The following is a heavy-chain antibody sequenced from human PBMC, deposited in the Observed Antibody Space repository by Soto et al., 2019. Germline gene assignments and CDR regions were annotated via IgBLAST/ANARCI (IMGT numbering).Heavy chain of an antibody. CDR1: GYTFTSYG. D-gene: IGHD6-13*01. CDR3: ARPATYSSSWTYDY. CDR2: ISVSNGNT. V-gene: IGHV1-18*01. J-gene: IGHJ4*02. Sequence: QVKLVQSGAEVKKPGASVKVSCKASGYTFTSYGISWVRQAPGQGLEWMGWISVSNGNTNYAQKFQGRVTLTTDTSTSTAYMELRSLRSDDTAVYYCARPATYSSSWTYDYWGQGTLVTVSS.